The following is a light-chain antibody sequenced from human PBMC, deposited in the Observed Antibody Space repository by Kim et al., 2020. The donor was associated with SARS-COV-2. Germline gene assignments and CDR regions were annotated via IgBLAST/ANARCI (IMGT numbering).Light chain of an antibody. CDR2: GNS. CDR1: SSNIGAGYD. J-gene: IGLJ2*01. V-gene: IGLV1-40*01. CDR3: QSYDSSLSGSVV. Sequence: FAMSCTGSSSNIGAGYDLHWYQQLPGTAPKLLIYGNSNRPSGVPDRFSGSESGTSASLAITGLQAEDEADYYCQSYDSSLSGSVVFGGGTQLTVL.